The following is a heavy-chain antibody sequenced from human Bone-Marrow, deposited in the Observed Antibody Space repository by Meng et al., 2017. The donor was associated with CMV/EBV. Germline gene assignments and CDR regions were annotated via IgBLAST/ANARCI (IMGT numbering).Heavy chain of an antibody. J-gene: IGHJ4*02. Sequence: ASVKVSCKASGYTFTGYYMHWVRQAPGQGLEWMGWINPNSGGTNYAQKFQGRVTMTRDTSISTAYMELSRLRSDDTAVYYCARTVSRDQWLALPHWVQGTLVTVSS. D-gene: IGHD6-19*01. CDR1: GYTFTGYY. CDR2: INPNSGGT. V-gene: IGHV1-2*02. CDR3: ARTVSRDQWLALPH.